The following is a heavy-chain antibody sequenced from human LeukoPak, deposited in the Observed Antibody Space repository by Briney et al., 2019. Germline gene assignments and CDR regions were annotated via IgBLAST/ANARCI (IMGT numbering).Heavy chain of an antibody. CDR1: GFTFSDYY. J-gene: IGHJ4*02. CDR3: AGDTKYAFDN. Sequence: GGSLRLSCAASGFTFSDYYMSWIRQAPGKGLEWVSYIGISSGNTKYADSVKGRFTISGDKAKNSVYLQMNSLRVEDTAVYYCAGDTKYAFDNWGQGTLVTVSS. CDR2: IGISSGNT. D-gene: IGHD2-2*01. V-gene: IGHV3-11*06.